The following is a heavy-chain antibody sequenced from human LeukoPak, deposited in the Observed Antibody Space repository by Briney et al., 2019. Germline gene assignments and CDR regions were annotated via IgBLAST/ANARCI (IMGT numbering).Heavy chain of an antibody. J-gene: IGHJ4*02. V-gene: IGHV3-21*01. CDR1: GFSFSSYS. CDR3: ARIAVAGTDY. CDR2: ITTSSSYI. D-gene: IGHD6-19*01. Sequence: PGGSLRLSCAASGFSFSSYSMNWVRQAPGKGLEWVSSITTSSSYIYYADSVKGRFTISRDNAKNSLYLQMNSLRAEDTAVYYCARIAVAGTDYWGQGTLVTVSS.